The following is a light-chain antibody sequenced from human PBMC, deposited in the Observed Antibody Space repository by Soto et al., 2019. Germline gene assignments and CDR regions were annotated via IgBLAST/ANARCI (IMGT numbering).Light chain of an antibody. CDR2: DVS. V-gene: IGLV2-14*01. J-gene: IGLJ1*01. Sequence: QSVLTQPASVSGSPGQSITISCTGTNSDVGGYNYVSWYQQYPGKAPKLMIYDVSNRPSGVSNRFSGSKSGNTASLTISGLQAEDEADYYCSSYTSSSTLVFGTGTKVTVL. CDR3: SSYTSSSTLV. CDR1: NSDVGGYNY.